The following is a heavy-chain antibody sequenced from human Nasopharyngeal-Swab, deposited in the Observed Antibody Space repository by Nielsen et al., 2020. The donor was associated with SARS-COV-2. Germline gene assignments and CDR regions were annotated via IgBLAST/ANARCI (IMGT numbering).Heavy chain of an antibody. J-gene: IGHJ5*02. V-gene: IGHV3-9*01. D-gene: IGHD5-12*01. CDR2: ISWNSGSI. Sequence: SLEISWAGSGFTFNNYNFNWVRQAPGKGLEWVSGISWNSGSIGYADSVKGRFTISRDNAKNSLYLQMNSLRAEDTALYYCAKEALGYSGYDSNWFDPWGQETLVTVSS. CDR1: GFTFNNYN. CDR3: AKEALGYSGYDSNWFDP.